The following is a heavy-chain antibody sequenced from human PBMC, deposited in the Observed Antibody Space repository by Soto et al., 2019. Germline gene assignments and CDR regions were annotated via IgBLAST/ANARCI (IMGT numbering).Heavy chain of an antibody. V-gene: IGHV1-69*06. CDR3: ASRGVTQATYYYGMDV. CDR2: IIPIFDTA. J-gene: IGHJ6*02. CDR1: GGTFSSYA. Sequence: ASVKVSCKASGGTFSSYAIGWVRQAPGQGLEWMGGIIPIFDTANYAQKFQGRVTITADKSTSTAYMELGSLRSEDTAVYYCASRGVTQATYYYGMDVWGQGTTVTVSS. D-gene: IGHD3-10*01.